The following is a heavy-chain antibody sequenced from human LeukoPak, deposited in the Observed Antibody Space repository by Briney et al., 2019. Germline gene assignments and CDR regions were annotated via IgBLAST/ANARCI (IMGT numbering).Heavy chain of an antibody. CDR3: AKSEGSFDY. J-gene: IGHJ4*02. Sequence: GGSLRLSCAASGFTFSNYVMNCVRQAPGKGLEWVSTISGSGGNTYYADSVKGRFTISRDNSKNTLYLQMNSLRGEDTAVYYCAKSEGSFDYWGRGTLVTVSS. CDR1: GFTFSNYV. CDR2: ISGSGGNT. V-gene: IGHV3-23*01.